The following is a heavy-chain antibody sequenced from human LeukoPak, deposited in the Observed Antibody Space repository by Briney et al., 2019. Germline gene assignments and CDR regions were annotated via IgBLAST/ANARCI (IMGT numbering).Heavy chain of an antibody. CDR1: GFTFSSYA. J-gene: IGHJ6*04. Sequence: GGSLRLSCAASGFTFSSYAMSWVRQAPGKGLEWVSAISGSGGSTYYADSVKGRFTISRDNSKNTLYLQMNSLRAEDTAVYYCAKDPLVYVDTARDVWGKGTTVTVSS. CDR2: ISGSGGST. CDR3: AKDPLVYVDTARDV. D-gene: IGHD5-18*01. V-gene: IGHV3-23*01.